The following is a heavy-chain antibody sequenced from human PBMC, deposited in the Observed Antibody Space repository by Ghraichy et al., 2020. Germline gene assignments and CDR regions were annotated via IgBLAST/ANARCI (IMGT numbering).Heavy chain of an antibody. CDR3: ARDWEPAYSGYDFDY. Sequence: ASVKVSCKASGYSFTGYHIHWVRQAPGQGLEWMGWINPNSGGTHYAQKFQGRVTMTRDTSISTAYMELSRLRSDDTAVYYCARDWEPAYSGYDFDYWGQGTLVTVSS. V-gene: IGHV1-2*02. J-gene: IGHJ4*02. CDR1: GYSFTGYH. CDR2: INPNSGGT. D-gene: IGHD5-12*01.